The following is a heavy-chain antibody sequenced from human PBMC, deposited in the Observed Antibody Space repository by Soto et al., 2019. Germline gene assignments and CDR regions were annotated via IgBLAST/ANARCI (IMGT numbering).Heavy chain of an antibody. CDR2: IYYSGST. V-gene: IGHV4-31*03. J-gene: IGHJ3*02. Sequence: QVQLQESGPGLVKPSQTLSLTCTVSGGSISSGGYYWSWIRQHPGKGLEWIGYIYYSGSTYYNPSLKSRVTIAVDTSKNQCSLKLSSVTAADTAVYDCARDGLWDYDDAFDIWGQGTMVTVSS. CDR3: ARDGLWDYDDAFDI. CDR1: GGSISSGGYY. D-gene: IGHD1-7*01.